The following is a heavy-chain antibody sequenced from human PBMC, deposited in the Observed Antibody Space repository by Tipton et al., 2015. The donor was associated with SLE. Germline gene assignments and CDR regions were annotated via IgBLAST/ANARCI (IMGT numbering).Heavy chain of an antibody. Sequence: SLRLSCAASGFTFSSYGMHWVRQAPGKGLEWVAFIRYDGSNKYYADSVKGRFTISRDNSKNTLYLQMNSLRAEDTAVYYCAKDYYDASGLFQHWGQGTLVTVSS. D-gene: IGHD3-22*01. CDR2: IRYDGSNK. V-gene: IGHV3-30*02. J-gene: IGHJ1*01. CDR1: GFTFSSYG. CDR3: AKDYYDASGLFQH.